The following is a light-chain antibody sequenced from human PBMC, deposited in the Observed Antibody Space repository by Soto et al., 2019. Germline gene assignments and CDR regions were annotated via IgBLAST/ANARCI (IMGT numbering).Light chain of an antibody. Sequence: QSVLTQPPSASGTPGQRVTISCSGRSSNIGSNSINWYQQFPGTAPKLLIYNNNQRPSGVPDRFSGSKFGTSVSLAISGLQSEEEADYYCAAWDDSLNGVVFGVGTKMTVL. J-gene: IGLJ2*01. CDR3: AAWDDSLNGVV. V-gene: IGLV1-44*01. CDR1: SSNIGSNS. CDR2: NNN.